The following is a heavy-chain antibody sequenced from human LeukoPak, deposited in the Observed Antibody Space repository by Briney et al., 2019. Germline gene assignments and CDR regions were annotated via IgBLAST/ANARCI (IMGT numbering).Heavy chain of an antibody. J-gene: IGHJ4*02. CDR3: ARENTIFGVDY. CDR2: INSNSGGT. D-gene: IGHD3-3*01. V-gene: IGHV1-2*06. Sequence: ASVKVSCKASGYTSTGYYMHWVRQAPGQGLEWMGRINSNSGGTNYAQEFQGRVTMTRDTSISTAYMELSSLISDDTAVYYCARENTIFGVDYWGQGTLVTVSS. CDR1: GYTSTGYY.